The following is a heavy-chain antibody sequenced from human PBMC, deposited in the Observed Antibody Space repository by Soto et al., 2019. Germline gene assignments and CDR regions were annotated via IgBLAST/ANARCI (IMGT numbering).Heavy chain of an antibody. V-gene: IGHV4-30-4*01. CDR2: IYYSGST. J-gene: IGHJ5*02. CDR1: GGSISSGDYY. Sequence: QVQLQESGPGLVKPSQTLSLTCTVSGGSISSGDYYWSWIRQPPGKGLEWIGSIYYSGSTYYNPSLKSRVTISVDTSKNQFSLKLSSVTAADTAVYYCARVQGAYYYGSGSGNWFDPWGQGTLVTVSS. CDR3: ARVQGAYYYGSGSGNWFDP. D-gene: IGHD3-10*01.